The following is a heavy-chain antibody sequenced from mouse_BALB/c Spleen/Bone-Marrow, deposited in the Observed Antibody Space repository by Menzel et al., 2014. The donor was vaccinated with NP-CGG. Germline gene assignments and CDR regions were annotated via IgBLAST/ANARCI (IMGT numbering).Heavy chain of an antibody. Sequence: VQLVESGAELVKPGASVKMSCKAFGYTFTTYPIGWMKQNHGKSLEWIGNFNPYNDDTNFNEKFKSKAKLTVDKSSSTIYLELTLITLDASAFYYYSRGYCNCYIDVWGAGTTVTVSS. D-gene: IGHD5-1-1*01. CDR1: GYTFTTYP. CDR2: FNPYNDDT. CDR3: SRGYCNCYIDV. J-gene: IGHJ1*01. V-gene: IGHV1-47*01.